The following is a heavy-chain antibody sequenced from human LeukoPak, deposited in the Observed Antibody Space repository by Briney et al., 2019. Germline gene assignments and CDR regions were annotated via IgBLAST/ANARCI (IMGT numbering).Heavy chain of an antibody. CDR1: GYTFTGYY. Sequence: ASVKVSCKASGYTFTGYYMHWVRQAPGQGLEWMGRINPNSGGTNYAQKFQGRVTMTRDTSISTAYMELSRLRSDDTAVYCCARGSTTVTRLTTWGQGTLVTVSS. J-gene: IGHJ4*02. CDR3: ARGSTTVTRLTT. CDR2: INPNSGGT. V-gene: IGHV1-2*06. D-gene: IGHD4-17*01.